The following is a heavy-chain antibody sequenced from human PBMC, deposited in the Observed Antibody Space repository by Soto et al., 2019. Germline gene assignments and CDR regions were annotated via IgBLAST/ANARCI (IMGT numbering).Heavy chain of an antibody. CDR3: ARGRYCSSTSCYQYYYYYMDV. D-gene: IGHD2-2*01. J-gene: IGHJ6*03. V-gene: IGHV4-34*01. CDR2: INHSGST. CDR1: GGSFSGYY. Sequence: QVQLQQWGAGLLKPSETLSLTCAVYGGSFSGYYWSWIRQPPGKGLAWIGEINHSGSTNYNPSLKSRVTISVDTSKNQFSLKLSSVTAADTAVYYCARGRYCSSTSCYQYYYYYMDVWGKGTTVTVSS.